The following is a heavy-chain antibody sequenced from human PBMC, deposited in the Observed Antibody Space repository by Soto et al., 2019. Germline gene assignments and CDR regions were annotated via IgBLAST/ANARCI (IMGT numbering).Heavy chain of an antibody. Sequence: SETLSLTCTVSGGSISRSSYSWGWIRQPPGEGLEWIGSIDHSGSTYYNASLKSRVTISVDASKNEFSLKLSSVTAADTAVYYCARPIATLRHDAFDIWGQGTMVTVS. V-gene: IGHV4-39*01. CDR2: IDHSGST. D-gene: IGHD4-17*01. CDR1: GGSISRSSYS. CDR3: ARPIATLRHDAFDI. J-gene: IGHJ3*02.